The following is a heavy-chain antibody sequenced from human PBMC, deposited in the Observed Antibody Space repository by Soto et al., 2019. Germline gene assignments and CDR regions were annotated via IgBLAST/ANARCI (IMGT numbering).Heavy chain of an antibody. V-gene: IGHV3-23*01. CDR3: TKKRSFYEGWSSFDS. CDR2: MNTNGINT. J-gene: IGHJ4*02. D-gene: IGHD2-15*01. CDR1: GFTFSTYE. Sequence: RLSCAATGFTFSTYEMKWVRQVPGKGLEWVSSMNTNGINTYYADSVKGRFTISRENSKNTLYLKMNSLRVEDTAVYYCTKKRSFYEGWSSFDSWGQGTQVTVSS.